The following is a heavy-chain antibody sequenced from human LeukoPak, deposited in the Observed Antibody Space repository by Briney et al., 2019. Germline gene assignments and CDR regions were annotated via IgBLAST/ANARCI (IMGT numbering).Heavy chain of an antibody. CDR3: ARVENWNDNWFDP. J-gene: IGHJ5*02. CDR1: GYTFTSYD. D-gene: IGHD1-1*01. CDR2: MNPNSGNT. V-gene: IGHV1-8*01. Sequence: ASVKVSCKASGYTFTSYDINWVRQATGQGLEWMGWMNPNSGNTGYAQKFQGRVTMTRNTSISTAYMELSSLRSEDTAVYYCARVENWNDNWFDPWGQGTLVTVSS.